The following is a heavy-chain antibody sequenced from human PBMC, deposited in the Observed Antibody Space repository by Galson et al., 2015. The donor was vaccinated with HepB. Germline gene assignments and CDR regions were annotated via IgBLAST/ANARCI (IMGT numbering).Heavy chain of an antibody. CDR1: GFTFSSYN. CDR3: ARDSRATFGEPNWFDP. Sequence: SLRLSCAASGFTFSSYNMNWVRQAPGKGLDWISYISATGTTIEYADSVKGRFIISRDNAKNSLYLQVNSLRVEDTAVYYRARDSRATFGEPNWFDPWGQGTLVIVSS. V-gene: IGHV3-48*03. CDR2: ISATGTTI. J-gene: IGHJ5*02. D-gene: IGHD3-3*01.